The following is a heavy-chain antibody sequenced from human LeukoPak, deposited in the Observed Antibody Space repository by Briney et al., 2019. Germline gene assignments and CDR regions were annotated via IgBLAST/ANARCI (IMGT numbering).Heavy chain of an antibody. CDR1: GFAFRSYN. Sequence: GGSLRLSCVASGFAFRSYNMNWVRQAPGKGLEWVSSISSSATHIYYADSVKGRFTISRDNAKSSLSLQMNSLRAEDTALYYCARDSFIDSDDSMEAFDLWGQGTLVTVSS. CDR3: ARDSFIDSDDSMEAFDL. V-gene: IGHV3-21*01. J-gene: IGHJ3*01. CDR2: ISSSATHI. D-gene: IGHD4-17*01.